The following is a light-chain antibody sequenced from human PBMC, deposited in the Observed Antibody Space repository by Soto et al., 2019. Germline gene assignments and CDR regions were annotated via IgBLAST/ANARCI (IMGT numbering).Light chain of an antibody. CDR3: LLYYGGAVV. V-gene: IGLV7-43*01. CDR1: TGAVTSGYY. CDR2: STS. Sequence: QAVVTQEPSLTVSPGGTVTLTCASSTGAVTSGYYPNWFQQKPGQAPRTLMYSTSNKHPWTPARFSGSLLGGKAALTLSGVQPEDEAEYYCLLYYGGAVVFGGGTKLTVL. J-gene: IGLJ2*01.